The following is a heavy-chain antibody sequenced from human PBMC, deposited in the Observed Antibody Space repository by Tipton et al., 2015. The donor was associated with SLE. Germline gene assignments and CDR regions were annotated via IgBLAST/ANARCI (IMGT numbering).Heavy chain of an antibody. J-gene: IGHJ4*02. CDR2: MNPNSGDA. D-gene: IGHD2-15*01. Sequence: QLVQSGAEVKKPGASVKVSCKASGYTFTSYDINWVRQATGQGLEWMGWMNPNSGDAGYALKFQGRITMTRNISKSTAYMELSSLGSEDTAVYYCAIRWDCSGGRCLGSFGYWGQATLVTVSS. CDR3: AIRWDCSGGRCLGSFGY. V-gene: IGHV1-8*01. CDR1: GYTFTSYD.